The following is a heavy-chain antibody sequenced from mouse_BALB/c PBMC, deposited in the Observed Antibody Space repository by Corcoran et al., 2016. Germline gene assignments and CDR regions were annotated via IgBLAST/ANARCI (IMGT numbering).Heavy chain of an antibody. V-gene: IGHV14-1*02. J-gene: IGHJ2*01. CDR1: GFNIKDYY. CDR3: ARSKGDNFDY. Sequence: EVQVKQAGAELVRPGALVKLSCKASGFNIKDYYMHWVKQRPEQGLEWIGWIDPENGNTIYDPKFQGKASITADTSSNTAYLQLSSLTSEDTAVYYCARSKGDNFDYWGQGTTLTVSS. CDR2: IDPENGNT. D-gene: IGHD3-3*01.